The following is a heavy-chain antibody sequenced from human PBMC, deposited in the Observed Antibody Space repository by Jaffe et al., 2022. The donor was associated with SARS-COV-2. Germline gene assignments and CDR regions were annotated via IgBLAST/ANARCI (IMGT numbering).Heavy chain of an antibody. Sequence: QVQLQESGPGLVKPSETLSLTCTVSGGSISSYYWSWIRQPPGKGLEWIGYIYYSGSTNYNPSLKSRVTISVDTSKNQFSLKLSSVTAADTAVYYCARRTLIAVAGQGWFDPWGQGTLVTVSS. CDR2: IYYSGST. V-gene: IGHV4-59*01. J-gene: IGHJ5*02. CDR3: ARRTLIAVAGQGWFDP. CDR1: GGSISSYY. D-gene: IGHD6-19*01.